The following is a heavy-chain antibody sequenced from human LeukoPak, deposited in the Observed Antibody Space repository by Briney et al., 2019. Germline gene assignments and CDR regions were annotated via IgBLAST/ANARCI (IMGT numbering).Heavy chain of an antibody. V-gene: IGHV3-7*05. Sequence: GGSLRLSCAASGFTFSSYWMSWVHQAPGKGLEWMANIKQDGSEKYYVDSVKGRFTISRDNAKNSLYLQMNSLRAEDTAVYYCARDFIVSYYDSSGFGYWGQGTLVTVSS. CDR1: GFTFSSYW. CDR2: IKQDGSEK. J-gene: IGHJ4*02. CDR3: ARDFIVSYYDSSGFGY. D-gene: IGHD3-22*01.